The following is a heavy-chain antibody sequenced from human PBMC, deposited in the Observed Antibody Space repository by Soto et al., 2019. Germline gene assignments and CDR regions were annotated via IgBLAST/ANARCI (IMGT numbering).Heavy chain of an antibody. D-gene: IGHD3-9*01. J-gene: IGHJ6*02. CDR1: GGCISSGDDY. Sequence: TLSLTCTVSGGCISSGDDYWSWIRQPPGKGLEWIGWIDHSGSTYYNPSLKSRVSMSIDTSKNQFSLYLSSVTAADTAVYYCARRTGDYGPYGMDVWGQGTTVTVSS. CDR2: IDHSGST. V-gene: IGHV4-30-4*01. CDR3: ARRTGDYGPYGMDV.